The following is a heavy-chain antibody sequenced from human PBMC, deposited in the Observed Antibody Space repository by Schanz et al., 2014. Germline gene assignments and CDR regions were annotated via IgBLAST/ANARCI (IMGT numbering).Heavy chain of an antibody. Sequence: VQLVESGGGVVQPGRSLRLSCAASGFTFSDYSMNWVRQAPGKGPEWVSYISGSSRTIYYADSMKGRFTVSRDNAENALYLLMNSLRAEDTGLYFCARGGSGSHYRLDYWGQGTLVTVSS. CDR2: ISGSSRTI. J-gene: IGHJ4*02. CDR1: GFTFSDYS. D-gene: IGHD1-26*01. CDR3: ARGGSGSHYRLDY. V-gene: IGHV3-48*01.